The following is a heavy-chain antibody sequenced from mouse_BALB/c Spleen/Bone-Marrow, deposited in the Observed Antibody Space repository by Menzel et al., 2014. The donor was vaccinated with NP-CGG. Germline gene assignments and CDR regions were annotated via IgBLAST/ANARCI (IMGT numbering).Heavy chain of an antibody. Sequence: EVHLVESGGGLVQPGGSLKLSCATSGFTLSDYYMYWVRQTPEKRLEWVAYISNGGGSTYYPDTVKGRFTISRDNAKNTLYLQMSRRKSEDTAMYYCARHAELRRDAMDYWGQGTSVTVSS. V-gene: IGHV5-12*02. J-gene: IGHJ4*01. CDR2: ISNGGGST. CDR3: ARHAELRRDAMDY. D-gene: IGHD2-12*01. CDR1: GFTLSDYY.